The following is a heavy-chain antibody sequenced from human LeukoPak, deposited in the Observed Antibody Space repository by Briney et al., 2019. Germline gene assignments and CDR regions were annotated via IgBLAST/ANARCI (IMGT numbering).Heavy chain of an antibody. CDR1: GYTFTSYY. D-gene: IGHD1-1*01. V-gene: IGHV1-46*01. CDR3: ARGGERRSLPIDY. CDR2: INPSGGST. J-gene: IGHJ4*02. Sequence: ASVKVSCKASGYTFTSYYMHWVRQAPGQGLEWMGIINPSGGSTSYAQKFQGRVTMTRDTSISTAYMELSRLRSDDTAVYYCARGGERRSLPIDYWGQGTLVTVSS.